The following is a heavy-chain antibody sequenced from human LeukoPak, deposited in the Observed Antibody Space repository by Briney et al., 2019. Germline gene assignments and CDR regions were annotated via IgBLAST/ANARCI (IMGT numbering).Heavy chain of an antibody. D-gene: IGHD3-22*01. Sequence: SQTLSLTCTVSGGSISSGDYYWSWIHQPPGKVLEWIAYMYYSGSTYYNPSLKSRVTMSADTSKSQLSLKLSSVTAADTAVYYCARPYYYDSRIDPWGQGILVTVSS. CDR3: ARPYYYDSRIDP. V-gene: IGHV4-30-4*01. CDR2: MYYSGST. J-gene: IGHJ5*02. CDR1: GGSISSGDYY.